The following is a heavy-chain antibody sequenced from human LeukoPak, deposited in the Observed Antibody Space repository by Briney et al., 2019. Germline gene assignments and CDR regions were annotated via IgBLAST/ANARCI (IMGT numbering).Heavy chain of an antibody. CDR2: ISYDGSNK. Sequence: LSGGSLRLSRAASGITFSSYAMHWVRQAPGKGLEWVAVISYDGSNKYYADSVKGRFTISRDNSKNTLYLQMNSLRAEDTAVYYCARVMGRYCSSTSCYVDYWGQGTLVTVSS. V-gene: IGHV3-30*04. CDR1: GITFSSYA. CDR3: ARVMGRYCSSTSCYVDY. D-gene: IGHD2-2*01. J-gene: IGHJ4*02.